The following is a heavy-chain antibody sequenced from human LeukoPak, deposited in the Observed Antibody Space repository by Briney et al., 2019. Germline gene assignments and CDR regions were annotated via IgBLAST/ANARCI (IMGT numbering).Heavy chain of an antibody. J-gene: IGHJ4*02. CDR3: VRDNPRCCGVVPANIDDY. CDR2: ISHDGAII. D-gene: IGHD2-15*01. CDR1: GFTFSRDS. Sequence: GGSLRLSCAASGFTFSRDSMNWVRQAPGKGLEWISYISHDGAIIYYADSVRGRFTISRDNARNSLYLQMHSLRAEDTAVYYCVRDNPRCCGVVPANIDDYWGQGTLVTVST. V-gene: IGHV3-48*01.